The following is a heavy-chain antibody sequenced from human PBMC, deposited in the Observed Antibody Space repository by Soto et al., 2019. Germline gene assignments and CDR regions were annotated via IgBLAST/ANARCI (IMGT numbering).Heavy chain of an antibody. D-gene: IGHD3-9*01. J-gene: IGHJ4*02. CDR2: IYSGGST. V-gene: IGHV3-66*01. CDR1: GFTVSSNY. Sequence: GGSLRLSCAASGFTVSSNYMSWVRQAPGKGLEWVSVIYSGGSTYYADSVKGRFTISRDNSKNTLYLQMNSLRAEDTAVYYCAREKHDILTGYYTAWWGQGTLVTVSS. CDR3: AREKHDILTGYYTAW.